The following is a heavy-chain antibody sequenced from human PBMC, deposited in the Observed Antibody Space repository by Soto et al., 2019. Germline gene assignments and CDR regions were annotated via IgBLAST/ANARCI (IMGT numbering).Heavy chain of an antibody. CDR2: ISSSSSYI. J-gene: IGHJ4*02. CDR1: GFTFSSYS. Sequence: PGGSLRLSCAASGFTFSSYSMNWVRQAPGKGLEWVSSISSSSSYIYYADSVKGRFTISRDNAKNSLYLQMNSLRAEDTAVYYCARDPYYDSSGYYYVRAVDYWGQGTLVTVSS. V-gene: IGHV3-21*01. CDR3: ARDPYYDSSGYYYVRAVDY. D-gene: IGHD3-22*01.